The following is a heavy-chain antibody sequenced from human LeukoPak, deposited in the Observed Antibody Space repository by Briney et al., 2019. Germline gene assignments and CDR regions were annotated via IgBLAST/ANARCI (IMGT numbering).Heavy chain of an antibody. Sequence: PGGSVGLSSAAWGFTFSSYSMHWVRQAPGKGWEGVSSISSSSRYIDYADSVRGRFTVSRYNAKNSLYLQRKSQRAEDTAVYYSAGRGTAGTAAHDYWGQGTLVTVSS. CDR2: ISSSSRYI. V-gene: IGHV3-21*01. J-gene: IGHJ4*02. D-gene: IGHD1-1*01. CDR1: GFTFSSYS. CDR3: AGRGTAGTAAHDY.